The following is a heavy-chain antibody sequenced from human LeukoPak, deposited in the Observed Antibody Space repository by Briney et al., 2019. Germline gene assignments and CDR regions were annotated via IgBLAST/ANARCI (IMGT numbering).Heavy chain of an antibody. CDR2: TYYRTKWYN. CDR3: ARDRYYDSSGLFDY. CDR1: GDSVSSNSAA. J-gene: IGHJ4*02. Sequence: SQTLSLTCAIPGDSVSSNSAAWNWIRQSPSRGLEWLGRTYYRTKWYNDYAVSVKSRITINPDTSKNQFSLQLNSVTPEDTAVYYCARDRYYDSSGLFDYWSQGTLVTVSS. D-gene: IGHD3-22*01. V-gene: IGHV6-1*01.